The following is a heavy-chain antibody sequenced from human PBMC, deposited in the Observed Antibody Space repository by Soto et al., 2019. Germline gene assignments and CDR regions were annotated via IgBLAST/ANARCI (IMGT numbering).Heavy chain of an antibody. J-gene: IGHJ4*02. Sequence: QVQLVQSGAEVKKPGSSLRVSCKASGDTFNFYTINWVRQAPGLGLEWLGRIIPYLSVSNYAQKFQGRVTITAEKSTTAAYMEVRSPRPEDTAMYYCATSFGSGYRAFDYWGQGALVTVSS. CDR3: ATSFGSGYRAFDY. CDR1: GDTFNFYT. D-gene: IGHD3-10*01. CDR2: IIPYLSVS. V-gene: IGHV1-69*02.